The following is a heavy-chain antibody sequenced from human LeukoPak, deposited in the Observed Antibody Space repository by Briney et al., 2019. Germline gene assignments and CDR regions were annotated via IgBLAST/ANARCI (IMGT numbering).Heavy chain of an antibody. Sequence: SETLSLTCTVSGVSISSSSYYSGGIRQPPGKGLEWIGSSSYSGSPNYNPSLKARVTISAATSKNQFSLTLSSVTAAGTAVYYCARVGHIVAAGTYDWWGQGTLVTVSS. J-gene: IGHJ4*02. CDR1: GVSISSSSYY. CDR3: ARVGHIVAAGTYDW. D-gene: IGHD6-13*01. CDR2: SSYSGSP. V-gene: IGHV4-39*07.